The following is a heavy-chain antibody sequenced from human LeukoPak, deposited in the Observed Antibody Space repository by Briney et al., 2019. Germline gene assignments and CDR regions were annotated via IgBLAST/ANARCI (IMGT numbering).Heavy chain of an antibody. V-gene: IGHV4-4*07. Sequence: SETLSLTCTVSGGSISDYYWNWIRQPAGKGLEWIGRIYRSGDTNYNPSLKSRVTMSVDTSKNHFSLKLTPVTAADSAVYYCARGTQGYCSSTVCYRWFDPWGQGTLVTVSS. J-gene: IGHJ5*02. CDR2: IYRSGDT. D-gene: IGHD2-2*02. CDR1: GGSISDYY. CDR3: ARGTQGYCSSTVCYRWFDP.